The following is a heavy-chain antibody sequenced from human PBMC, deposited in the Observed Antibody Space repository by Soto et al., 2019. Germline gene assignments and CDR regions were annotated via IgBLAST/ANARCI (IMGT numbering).Heavy chain of an antibody. CDR3: ARGGLVVAATPYYYYGMDV. D-gene: IGHD2-15*01. CDR2: ISGSGGST. CDR1: GFTFSSYA. V-gene: IGHV3-23*01. J-gene: IGHJ6*02. Sequence: PGGSLRLSCAASGFTFSSYAMSWVRQAPGKGLEWVSAISGSGGSTYYADSVKGRFTISRDNSKNTLYLQMNSLRAEDTAVYYCARGGLVVAATPYYYYGMDVWVQGTTVTVSS.